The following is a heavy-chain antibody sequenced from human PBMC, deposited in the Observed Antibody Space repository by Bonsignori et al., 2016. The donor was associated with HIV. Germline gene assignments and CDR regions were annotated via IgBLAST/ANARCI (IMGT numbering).Heavy chain of an antibody. D-gene: IGHD4-23*01. CDR2: IIPVYGIT. J-gene: IGHJ5*02. Sequence: QVHLVQSGAEVKKPGSSVNVSCQASGGTFSSYTFGWVRQAPGQRPEWMGRIIPVYGITAYSHKFKDRVKITADKHSTTVYMELNSLTSEDTAVYFCVREDHIDYGGNGWFDPWGQGTLVTV. CDR3: VREDHIDYGGNGWFDP. CDR1: GGTFSSYT. V-gene: IGHV1-69*08.